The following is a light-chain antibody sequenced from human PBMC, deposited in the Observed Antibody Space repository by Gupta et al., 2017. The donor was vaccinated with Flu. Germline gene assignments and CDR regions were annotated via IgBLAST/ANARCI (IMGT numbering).Light chain of an antibody. CDR2: EAP. CDR3: QQRSNWPMYT. Sequence: EIVFTQSPATLSLSPGERATLSCRASQSVSSYLAWYQQKPGQAPRLLIYEAPNRATGIPARFSGSGSGTDFTLTISSLEPEDFAVYYCQQRSNWPMYTFGQGTKLEIK. CDR1: QSVSSY. J-gene: IGKJ2*01. V-gene: IGKV3-11*01.